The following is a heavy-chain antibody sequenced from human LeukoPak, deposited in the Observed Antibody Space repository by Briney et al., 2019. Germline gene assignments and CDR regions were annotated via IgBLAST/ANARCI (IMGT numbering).Heavy chain of an antibody. Sequence: GGSLRLSCAVSGLTFSSYNMNWVRQAPGKGLEWVSYISNSGSMIYYADSVKGRFTISRDNAKNSLYLQMNSLRAEDTAVYYCARESHADYWGQGTLVTVSS. CDR3: ARESHADY. V-gene: IGHV3-48*04. CDR1: GLTFSSYN. CDR2: ISNSGSMI. J-gene: IGHJ4*02.